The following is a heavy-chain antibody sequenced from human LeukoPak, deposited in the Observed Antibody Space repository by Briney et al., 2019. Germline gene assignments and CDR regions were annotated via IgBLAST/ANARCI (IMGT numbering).Heavy chain of an antibody. V-gene: IGHV3-23*01. J-gene: IGHJ4*02. Sequence: GGSLRLSCAASGFTFKNYALSWVRQAPGKGLEWVSGFSVDGRDTYYADFVKGRFTIARDIAKNTLYLQMNSLRAEDTATYYCAKPGRTAAGLFDSWGQGTLVTVSS. CDR2: FSVDGRDT. CDR1: GFTFKNYA. D-gene: IGHD6-13*01. CDR3: AKPGRTAAGLFDS.